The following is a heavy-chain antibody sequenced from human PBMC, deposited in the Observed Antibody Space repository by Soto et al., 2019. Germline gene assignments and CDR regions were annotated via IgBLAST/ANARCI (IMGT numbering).Heavy chain of an antibody. D-gene: IGHD4-17*01. V-gene: IGHV4-34*01. J-gene: IGHJ4*02. CDR2: INHSGST. CDR3: ARHRGRDYGDYSPLDY. Sequence: PSETLSLTCAVYGGSFSGYYWSWIRQPPGKGLEWIGEINHSGSTNYNPSLKSRVTISVDTSKNQFSLKLSSVTAADTAVYYCARHRGRDYGDYSPLDYWGQGTLVTVSS. CDR1: GGSFSGYY.